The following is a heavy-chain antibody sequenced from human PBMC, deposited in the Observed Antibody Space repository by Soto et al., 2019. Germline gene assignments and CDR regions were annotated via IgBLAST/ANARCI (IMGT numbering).Heavy chain of an antibody. CDR3: ARGDSTSSTYYYGMDV. D-gene: IGHD6-6*01. Sequence: SETLSLTCTVSGGSISSGDYYWSWIRQPPGKGLEWIGYIYYSGSTYYNPSLKSRVTISVDTSKNQFSLKLSSVTAADTALYYCARGDSTSSTYYYGMDVWGQGTTVTVSS. CDR2: IYYSGST. J-gene: IGHJ6*02. CDR1: GGSISSGDYY. V-gene: IGHV4-30-4*01.